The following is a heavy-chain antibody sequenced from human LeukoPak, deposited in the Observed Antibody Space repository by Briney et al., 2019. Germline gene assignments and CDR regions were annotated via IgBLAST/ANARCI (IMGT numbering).Heavy chain of an antibody. CDR2: ISSSSSTI. CDR3: ARDRSEQWLVHAFDI. J-gene: IGHJ3*02. Sequence: PGGSLRLSCAASGFTFSNYGMNWVRQAPGKGLEWVSYISSSSSTIYYADSVKGRFTISRDNAKNSLYLQMDSLRDEDTAVYYCARDRSEQWLVHAFDIWGQGTMVTVSS. CDR1: GFTFSNYG. D-gene: IGHD6-19*01. V-gene: IGHV3-48*02.